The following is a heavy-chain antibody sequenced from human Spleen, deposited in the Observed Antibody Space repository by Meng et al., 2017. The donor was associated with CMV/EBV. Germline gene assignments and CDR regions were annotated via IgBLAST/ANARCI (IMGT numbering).Heavy chain of an antibody. V-gene: IGHV3-23*01. CDR2: ISGSGGTT. Sequence: GESLKISCAASGFAFNTYAMGWVRQAPGEGLEWVSAISGSGGTTYYADSVKGRFTISRDNSKNTLYLQMNSLRAEDTAVYYCAKDNFVGSGHNAFDIWGQGTMVTVSS. D-gene: IGHD3-3*01. J-gene: IGHJ3*02. CDR1: GFAFNTYA. CDR3: AKDNFVGSGHNAFDI.